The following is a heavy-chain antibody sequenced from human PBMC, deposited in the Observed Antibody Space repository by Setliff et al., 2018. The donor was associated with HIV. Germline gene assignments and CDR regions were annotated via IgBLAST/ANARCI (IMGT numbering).Heavy chain of an antibody. J-gene: IGHJ4*02. V-gene: IGHV4-34*01. D-gene: IGHD2-8*01. Sequence: LSLTCAVYGGAFNDYYWNWIRQPPGEGLQWIGEINHSGNINYNPSLRSRVTMSVDTSKKQFSLNVTSVTAADTAVYYCARGTYYNGGHLPLDSWGQGALVTVSS. CDR2: INHSGNI. CDR3: ARGTYYNGGHLPLDS. CDR1: GGAFNDYY.